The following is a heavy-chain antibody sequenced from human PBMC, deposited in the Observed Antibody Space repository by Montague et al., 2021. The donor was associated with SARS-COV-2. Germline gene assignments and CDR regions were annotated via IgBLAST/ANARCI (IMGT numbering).Heavy chain of an antibody. V-gene: IGHV3-48*03. CDR1: GFTFSSYE. CDR3: ARSYVLRFLEWLPYFDY. D-gene: IGHD3-3*01. J-gene: IGHJ4*02. CDR2: ISSSGSTI. Sequence: SLRLSCAASGFTFSSYELNWVRQAPGKGLEWVSYISSSGSTIYYADSVKGRFTISSDNAKNSLYLQMNSLRAEDTAVYYCARSYVLRFLEWLPYFDYWGQGTLVTVSS.